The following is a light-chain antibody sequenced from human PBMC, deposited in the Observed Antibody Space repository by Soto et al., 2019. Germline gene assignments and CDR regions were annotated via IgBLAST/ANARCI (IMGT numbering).Light chain of an antibody. V-gene: IGKV3-20*01. Sequence: EIVLTQSPGTLSLSPVEIATLSCRASQSVSISYLAWYQQKPGQAPRLLIFGASSRATGIPYRFSGSGSGTDFTLTISRLEPEDFAVYYCQQYGSSPRTCGQGTKVDIK. CDR3: QQYGSSPRT. J-gene: IGKJ1*01. CDR1: QSVSISY. CDR2: GAS.